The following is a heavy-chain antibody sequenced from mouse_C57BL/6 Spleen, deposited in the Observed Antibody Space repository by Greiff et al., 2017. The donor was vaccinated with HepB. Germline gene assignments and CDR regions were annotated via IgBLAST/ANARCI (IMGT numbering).Heavy chain of an antibody. J-gene: IGHJ4*01. CDR1: GYTFTSYW. D-gene: IGHD6-5*01. CDR3: ARPSALYYYAMDY. CDR2: IDPSDSET. Sequence: VQLQQPGAELVRPGSSVKLSCKASGYTFTSYWMHWVKQRPIQGLEWIGNIDPSDSETHYNQKFKDKATLTVDKSSSTAYMQLSSLTSEDSAVYYCARPSALYYYAMDYWGQGTSVTVSS. V-gene: IGHV1-52*01.